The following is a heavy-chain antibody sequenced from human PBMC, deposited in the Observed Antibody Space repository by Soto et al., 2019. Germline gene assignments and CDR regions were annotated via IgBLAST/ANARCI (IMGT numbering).Heavy chain of an antibody. CDR3: ARTAYCGGDCYSYYFDY. CDR2: IIPIFGTA. J-gene: IGHJ4*02. Sequence: QVQLVQSGAEVKKPGSSVKVSCNASGGTFSSYAISWVRQAPGQGLEWMGGIIPIFGTANYAQKFQGRVTITADESTSTAYMELSSLRSEDTAVYYCARTAYCGGDCYSYYFDYWGQGTLVTVSS. D-gene: IGHD2-21*02. V-gene: IGHV1-69*01. CDR1: GGTFSSYA.